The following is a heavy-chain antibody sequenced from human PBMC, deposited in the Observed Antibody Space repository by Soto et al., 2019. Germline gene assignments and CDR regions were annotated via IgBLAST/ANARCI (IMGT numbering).Heavy chain of an antibody. V-gene: IGHV4-4*02. Sequence: SQTLSLTYTVSGGSIGSSNWCSFVQQPPGTRLEWIGEIYHSGSTNYNPSLKSRVTISVDKSKNQFSLKLSSVTAADTAVYYCARGSAARPDYPYYYYGMDVWGQGTTVTVSS. CDR3: ARGSAARPDYPYYYYGMDV. J-gene: IGHJ6*02. D-gene: IGHD6-6*01. CDR1: GGSIGSSNW. CDR2: IYHSGST.